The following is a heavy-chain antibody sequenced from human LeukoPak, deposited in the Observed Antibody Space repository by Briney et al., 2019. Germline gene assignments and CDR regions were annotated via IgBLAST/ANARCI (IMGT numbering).Heavy chain of an antibody. D-gene: IGHD3-10*01. CDR3: ATSAYFGASPPTVGMDV. J-gene: IGHJ6*02. V-gene: IGHV1-69*05. CDR1: GGTFSSYA. CDR2: ITPIFGTA. Sequence: VASVKVSCKASGGTFSSYAISWVRQAPGQGLEWMGGITPIFGTANYAQKFQGRVTMTRNTSITTAYMELSRLRSDDTAVYYCATSAYFGASPPTVGMDVWGQGTTVTVSS.